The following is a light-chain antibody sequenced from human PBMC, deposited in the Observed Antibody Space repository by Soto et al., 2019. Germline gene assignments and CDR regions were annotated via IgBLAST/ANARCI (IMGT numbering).Light chain of an antibody. CDR1: QSVSSY. J-gene: IGKJ4*01. CDR2: DAS. Sequence: EIVLTQSPATLSLSPGERATLSCRASQSVSSYLAWYQQKPGQAPRLLIYDASNRATGIPARFSGSGSGTDFTLTISSLDPEDFAVYYCQQRSNWPTFGGGTKV. CDR3: QQRSNWPT. V-gene: IGKV3-11*01.